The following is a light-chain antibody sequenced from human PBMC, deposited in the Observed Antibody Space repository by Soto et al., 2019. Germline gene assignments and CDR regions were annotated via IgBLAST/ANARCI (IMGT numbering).Light chain of an antibody. CDR2: EAS. Sequence: ESVLTQSPATLSLSPGERATLSCRASQSVSSYLAWYQQKPGQAPRLLIYEASNRATGIPARFSGSVSGTDFTITISSLEPEDFAVYYCQQRSNGLTFGGGTKVEIK. J-gene: IGKJ4*01. CDR3: QQRSNGLT. V-gene: IGKV3-11*01. CDR1: QSVSSY.